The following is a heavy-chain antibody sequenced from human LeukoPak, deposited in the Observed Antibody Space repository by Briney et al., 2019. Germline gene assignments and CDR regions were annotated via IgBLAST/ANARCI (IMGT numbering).Heavy chain of an antibody. V-gene: IGHV1-69*13. Sequence: GASVKVSCKASGGTFTSYAISWVRQAAGQGLEWMGGSIANFGRANYVQKFQGIVTITADESTSTAYMELSSLRSEDTAVYYCARVGLDYGDYIYYYGMDVWGKGTTVTVSS. CDR1: GGTFTSYA. CDR3: ARVGLDYGDYIYYYGMDV. J-gene: IGHJ6*04. D-gene: IGHD4-17*01. CDR2: SIANFGRA.